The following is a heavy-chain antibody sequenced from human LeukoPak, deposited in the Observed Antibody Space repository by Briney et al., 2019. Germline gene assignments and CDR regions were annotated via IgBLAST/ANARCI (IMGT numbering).Heavy chain of an antibody. CDR3: ARVGSSGSILYFDY. J-gene: IGHJ4*02. V-gene: IGHV3-11*01. CDR2: ISSSGSTI. CDR1: GFTFSDYY. Sequence: GGSLRLSCAASGFTFSDYYMSWIRQAPGKGLGWVSYISSSGSTIYYADSVKGRFTISRDDAKNSLYLQMNSLRAEDTAVYYCARVGSSGSILYFDYWGQGTLVTVSS. D-gene: IGHD6-19*01.